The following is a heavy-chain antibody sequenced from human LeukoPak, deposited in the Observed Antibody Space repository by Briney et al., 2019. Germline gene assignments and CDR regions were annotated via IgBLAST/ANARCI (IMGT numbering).Heavy chain of an antibody. D-gene: IGHD3-10*01. CDR2: INHSGST. CDR1: GGSFSGYY. J-gene: IGHJ5*02. V-gene: IGHV4-34*01. CDR3: ARGPGGYYPWFDP. Sequence: SETLSLTCAVYGGSFSGYYWSWIRQPPGKGLEWIGEINHSGSTNYNPSLKSRVTISVDTSKNQFSLKLSSVTAADTAVYYCARGPGGYYPWFDPWGQGTLVTVSS.